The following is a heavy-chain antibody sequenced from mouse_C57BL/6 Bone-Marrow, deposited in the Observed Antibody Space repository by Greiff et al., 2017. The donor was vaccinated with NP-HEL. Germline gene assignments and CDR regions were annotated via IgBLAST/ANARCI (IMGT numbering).Heavy chain of an antibody. J-gene: IGHJ2*01. V-gene: IGHV5-4*03. CDR2: ISDGGSYT. CDR1: GFTFSSYA. CDR3: ARGGDLLPKDYFDD. D-gene: IGHD5-5*01. Sequence: EVKLMESGGGLVKPGGSLKLSCAASGFTFSSYAMSWVRQTPEKRLEWVATISDGGSYTYYPANVKGRFTISRDNAKNNLYLQMSHLKSEDTAMYYCARGGDLLPKDYFDDWGQGTTLTVSS.